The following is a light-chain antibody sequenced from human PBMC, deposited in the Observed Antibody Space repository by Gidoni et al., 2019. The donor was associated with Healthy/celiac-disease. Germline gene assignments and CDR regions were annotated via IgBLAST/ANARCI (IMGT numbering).Light chain of an antibody. J-gene: IGKJ3*01. V-gene: IGKV4-1*01. Sequence: DIVMTPSPDSLAVSRGERATINCKSSQSVLYSSNNKNYLAWYQQKPGQPPKLLIYWASTRESGVPDRFSGSGSGTDFTLTISSLQAEDVAVYYCQQYYSTPLTFGPGTKVDIK. CDR1: QSVLYSSNNKNY. CDR2: WAS. CDR3: QQYYSTPLT.